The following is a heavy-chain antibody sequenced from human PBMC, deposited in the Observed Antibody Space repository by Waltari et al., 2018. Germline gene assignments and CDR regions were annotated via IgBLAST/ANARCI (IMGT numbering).Heavy chain of an antibody. D-gene: IGHD6-19*01. CDR3: ATVTVLIAVAGTGYFQH. CDR1: GFTFSSYS. CDR2: ISSSSSTI. V-gene: IGHV3-48*04. J-gene: IGHJ1*01. Sequence: EVQLVESGGGLVQPGGSLRLSCAASGFTFSSYSMNWVSQAPRKGLEWVSYISSSSSTIYYADSVKGRFTISRDNAKNSLYLQMNSLRAEDTAVYYCATVTVLIAVAGTGYFQHWGQGTLVTVSS.